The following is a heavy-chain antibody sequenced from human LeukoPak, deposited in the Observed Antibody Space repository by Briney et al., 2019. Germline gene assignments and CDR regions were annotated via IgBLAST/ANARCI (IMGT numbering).Heavy chain of an antibody. CDR2: ISWNRGSI. CDR1: GFTFDDYA. CDR3: AKADRDSSGYYPYFDY. D-gene: IGHD3-22*01. V-gene: IGHV3-9*01. J-gene: IGHJ4*02. Sequence: PGGSLRLSCAASGFTFDDYAMHWVRQAPGKGLEWVSGISWNRGSIGYADSVKGRFTISRDNAKNSLYLQMNSLRAEDTALYYCAKADRDSSGYYPYFDYWGQGTLVTVSS.